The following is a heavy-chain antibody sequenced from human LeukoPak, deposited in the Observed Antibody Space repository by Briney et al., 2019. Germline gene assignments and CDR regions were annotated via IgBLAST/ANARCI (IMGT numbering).Heavy chain of an antibody. CDR2: INPDSGGT. D-gene: IGHD3-22*01. J-gene: IGHJ4*02. CDR1: GYTFTGYY. V-gene: IGHV1-2*02. Sequence: GASVKVSCKASGYTFTGYYMHWVRQAPGQGLEWMGWINPDSGGTNYAQKFQGRVTMTRDTSISTAYMELSRLRSDDTAVYYCARVEYDSSGYSITHFDYWGRGTLVTVSS. CDR3: ARVEYDSSGYSITHFDY.